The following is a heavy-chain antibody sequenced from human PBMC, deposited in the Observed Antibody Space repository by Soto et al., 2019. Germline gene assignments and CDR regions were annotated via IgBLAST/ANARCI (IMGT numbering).Heavy chain of an antibody. J-gene: IGHJ6*01. CDR2: ISHDGRNK. V-gene: IGHV3-30*18. CDR3: AKDVGYCSRTTCYRAHYDGMEV. D-gene: IGHD2-2*01. CDR1: VFSSSNYA. Sequence: QTVGSLRLSCASSVFSSSNYAIHCVRHFPGKWLGWVAVISHDGRNKYYADSVKGRFTISRDNSENTIYVQMNSLRGEDTAVYYCAKDVGYCSRTTCYRAHYDGMEVLGQGTTVTLS.